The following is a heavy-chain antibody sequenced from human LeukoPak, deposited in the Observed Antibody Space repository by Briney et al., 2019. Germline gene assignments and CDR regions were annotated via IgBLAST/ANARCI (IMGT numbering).Heavy chain of an antibody. CDR1: GGSFSGYY. Sequence: TASETLSLTCAVYGGSFSGYYWSWIRQPPGKGLEWIGEINHSGSTNYNPSLKRRVTISVDTSKNQFSLKLSSVTAADTAVYYCARVQAQYYDFWSGYSTYYYYYYMDVWGKGTTVTVSS. D-gene: IGHD3-3*01. J-gene: IGHJ6*03. CDR2: INHSGST. V-gene: IGHV4-34*01. CDR3: ARVQAQYYDFWSGYSTYYYYYYMDV.